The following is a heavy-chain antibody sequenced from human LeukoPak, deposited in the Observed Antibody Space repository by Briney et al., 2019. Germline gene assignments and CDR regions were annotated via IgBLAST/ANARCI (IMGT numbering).Heavy chain of an antibody. V-gene: IGHV1-18*01. CDR3: ARDTDNNYGDSFFGWFDP. J-gene: IGHJ5*02. CDR1: GYTFTTYG. CDR2: ISTYNGNT. Sequence: ASVKVSCKASGYTFTTYGISWVRQAPGQGLEWMGWISTYNGNTDYAQKLQGRLTMTTDTSTSTAYMELRSLRSDDTAVYYCARDTDNNYGDSFFGWFDPWAREPWSPSPQ. D-gene: IGHD4-17*01.